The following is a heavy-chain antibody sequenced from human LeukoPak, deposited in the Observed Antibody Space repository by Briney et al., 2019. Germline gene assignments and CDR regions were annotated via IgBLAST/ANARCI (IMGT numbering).Heavy chain of an antibody. D-gene: IGHD6-13*01. CDR1: GYSFTSYW. CDR3: ARRPKGITAASRGAFDI. Sequence: GESLKISCKGSGYSFTSYWIGWVRQMPGKGLEWMGIIYPGDSDTRYSLSFQGQVTISADKSISTAYLQWSSLKASDTAMYYCARRPKGITAASRGAFDIWGQGTMVTVSS. CDR2: IYPGDSDT. J-gene: IGHJ3*02. V-gene: IGHV5-51*01.